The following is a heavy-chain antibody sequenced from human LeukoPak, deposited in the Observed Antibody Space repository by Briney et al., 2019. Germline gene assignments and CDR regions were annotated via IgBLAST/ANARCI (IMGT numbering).Heavy chain of an antibody. Sequence: HPGGSLRLSCAASGFTFSSYWMSWVRQAAGKGLEWVSAISGGGDTTYYADSVKGRFTISRDNSKNTLYLQMHSLRAEDTAVYFCAKARAPYSGGWYFRTTDYWGQGTLITVSS. CDR3: AKARAPYSGGWYFRTTDY. J-gene: IGHJ4*02. D-gene: IGHD6-19*01. CDR1: GFTFSSYW. V-gene: IGHV3-23*01. CDR2: ISGGGDTT.